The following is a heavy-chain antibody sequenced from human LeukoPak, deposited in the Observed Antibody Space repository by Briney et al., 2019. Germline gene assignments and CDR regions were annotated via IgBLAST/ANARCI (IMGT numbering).Heavy chain of an antibody. CDR1: GYTFTSYG. D-gene: IGHD3-10*01. CDR3: ARRRRNTMVRGVIILDY. V-gene: IGHV1-8*02. Sequence: ASVTVSCKASGYTFTSYGISWVRQAPGQGLEWMGWMNPNSGNTGYAQKFQGRVTMTRNTSISTAYMELSSLRSEDTAVYYCARRRRNTMVRGVIILDYWGQGTLVTVSS. CDR2: MNPNSGNT. J-gene: IGHJ4*02.